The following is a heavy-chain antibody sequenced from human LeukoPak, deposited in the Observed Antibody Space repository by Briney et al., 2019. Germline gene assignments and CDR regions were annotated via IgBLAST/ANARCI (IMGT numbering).Heavy chain of an antibody. D-gene: IGHD3-22*01. CDR3: VRVLSGSWDWFDP. CDR2: INPDGSTT. CDR1: GFTFSRYW. V-gene: IGHV3-74*01. Sequence: NPGGSLRLSCAASGFTFSRYWIHWVRQAPGKGLEWVSRINPDGSTTTYVDSVKGRFTISRDNAKNTVYLQMNSLRAEDTALYHCVRVLSGSWDWFDPWGQGTLVTVSS. J-gene: IGHJ5*02.